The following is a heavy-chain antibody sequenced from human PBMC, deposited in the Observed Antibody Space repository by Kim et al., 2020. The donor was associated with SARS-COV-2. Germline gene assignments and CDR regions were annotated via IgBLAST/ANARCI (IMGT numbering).Heavy chain of an antibody. D-gene: IGHD2-2*01. CDR3: AKGTSVVVVPYYYYGMDV. V-gene: IGHV3-23*01. CDR1: GFTFSSYA. Sequence: GGSLRLSCAASGFTFSSYAMSWVRQAPGKGLEWVSAISGSGGSTYYADSVKGRFTISRDNSKNTLYLQMNSLRAEDTAVYYCAKGTSVVVVPYYYYGMDVWGQGTTVTVSS. J-gene: IGHJ6*02. CDR2: ISGSGGST.